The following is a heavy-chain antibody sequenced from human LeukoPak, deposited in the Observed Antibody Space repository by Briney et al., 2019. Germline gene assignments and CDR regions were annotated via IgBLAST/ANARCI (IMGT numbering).Heavy chain of an antibody. Sequence: AWGSLRLSCAASGFTFSSYSMNWVRQAPGKGLEWVSSISSSSSYKYYADSVKGRFTISRDNAKNSLYLQMNSLRAEDTAVYYCARDMVVTAIGFCAFDIWGQGTMVTVSS. V-gene: IGHV3-21*01. CDR3: ARDMVVTAIGFCAFDI. D-gene: IGHD2-21*02. CDR2: ISSSSSYK. J-gene: IGHJ3*02. CDR1: GFTFSSYS.